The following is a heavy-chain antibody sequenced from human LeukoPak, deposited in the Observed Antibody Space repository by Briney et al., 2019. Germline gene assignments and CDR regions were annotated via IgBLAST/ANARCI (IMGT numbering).Heavy chain of an antibody. V-gene: IGHV3-48*03. Sequence: GGSLRLSCAASGFTFSSCEMNWVRQAPGKGLEWVSYISSSGSTIYYADSVKGRFTISRDNAKNSLYLQMNSLRAEDTAVYYCARVWSSSGWENWGQGTLVTVSS. CDR3: ARVWSSSGWEN. J-gene: IGHJ4*02. CDR1: GFTFSSCE. CDR2: ISSSGSTI. D-gene: IGHD6-19*01.